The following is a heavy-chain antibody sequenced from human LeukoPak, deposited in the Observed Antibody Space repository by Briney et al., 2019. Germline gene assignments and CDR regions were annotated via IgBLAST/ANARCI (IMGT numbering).Heavy chain of an antibody. J-gene: IGHJ6*03. CDR2: IIPIFGTA. CDR1: GGTFSSYA. V-gene: IGHV1-69*05. CDR3: ARDGGYGSGSIYYYYYMDV. Sequence: SVKVSCXASGGTFSSYAISWVRQAPGQGLEWMGRIIPIFGTANYAQKFQDRVTITTDESTSTAYMELSSLRSEDTAVYYCARDGGYGSGSIYYYYYMDVWGKGTTVTVSS. D-gene: IGHD3-10*01.